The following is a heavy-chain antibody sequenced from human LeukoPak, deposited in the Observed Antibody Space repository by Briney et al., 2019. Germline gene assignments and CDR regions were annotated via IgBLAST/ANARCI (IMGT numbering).Heavy chain of an antibody. V-gene: IGHV1-46*01. J-gene: IGHJ3*02. CDR3: ARAVITSPRSAFAI. Sequence: ASVKVSCKASGYTFISYYMHWVRQAPGQGLEWMGIINPSGGSTTYAQKFQGRVTMTRDMSTSTVYMELSSLRSEDTAVYFCARAVITSPRSAFAIWGQGTMVTVSS. CDR2: INPSGGST. D-gene: IGHD4-23*01. CDR1: GYTFISYY.